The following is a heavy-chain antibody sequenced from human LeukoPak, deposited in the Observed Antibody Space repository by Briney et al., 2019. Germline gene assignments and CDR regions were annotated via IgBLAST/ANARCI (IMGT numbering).Heavy chain of an antibody. D-gene: IGHD3-22*01. CDR3: ARDHHYDGLAGKYYFDY. CDR1: GGTFSSYA. CDR2: IIPIFGTA. V-gene: IGHV1-69*01. J-gene: IGHJ4*02. Sequence: ASVKVSCKASGGTFSSYAISWVRQAPGQGLEWMGGIIPIFGTANYAQKFQGRVTITADESTSTAYMELSSLRSEDTAVYYCARDHHYDGLAGKYYFDYWGQGTLVTVSS.